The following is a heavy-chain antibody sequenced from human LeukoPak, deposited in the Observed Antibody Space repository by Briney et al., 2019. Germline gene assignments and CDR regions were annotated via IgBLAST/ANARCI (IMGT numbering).Heavy chain of an antibody. V-gene: IGHV4-59*01. CDR1: GGSISSYY. D-gene: IGHD5-24*01. Sequence: SETLSLTCTVSGGSISSYYWSWIRQPPGKGLEWIGYIYYSGSTNYHPPLKSRVTISVDTSKNQFSLKLSSVTAADTAVYYCARANQGGDGYNDWGQGTLVTVSS. CDR2: IYYSGST. CDR3: ARANQGGDGYND. J-gene: IGHJ4*02.